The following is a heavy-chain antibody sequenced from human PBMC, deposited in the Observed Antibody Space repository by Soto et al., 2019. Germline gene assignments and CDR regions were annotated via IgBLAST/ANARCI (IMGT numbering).Heavy chain of an antibody. Sequence: XGSLTLSCAASGFTFSSYDMHWVLQATGKGLEWVSAIVTAGDPYYPGSVKGRFTISRGNAKNSLYLQMNSLRAGDTAVYYCARGGGYYDSSGYTPYYFDYWGQGHLVTVSS. CDR2: IVTAGDP. V-gene: IGHV3-13*05. CDR3: ARGGGYYDSSGYTPYYFDY. CDR1: GFTFSSYD. J-gene: IGHJ4*02. D-gene: IGHD3-22*01.